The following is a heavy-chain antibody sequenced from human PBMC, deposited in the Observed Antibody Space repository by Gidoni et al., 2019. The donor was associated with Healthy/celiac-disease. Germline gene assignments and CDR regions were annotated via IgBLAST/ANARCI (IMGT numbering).Heavy chain of an antibody. CDR2: IYYSGST. CDR1: GGSISSYY. D-gene: IGHD3-10*01. J-gene: IGHJ4*02. Sequence: ETLSLTCTVSGGSISSYYWSWIRQPPGKGLEWIGYIYYSGSTNYNPSLKSRVTISVDTSKNQFSLKLSSVTAADTAVYYCASGGGWGAGSDYWGQGTLVTVSS. CDR3: ASGGGWGAGSDY. V-gene: IGHV4-59*01.